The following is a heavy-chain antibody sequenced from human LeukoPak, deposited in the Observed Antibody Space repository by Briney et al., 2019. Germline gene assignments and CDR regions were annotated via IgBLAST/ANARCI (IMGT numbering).Heavy chain of an antibody. V-gene: IGHV3-21*01. CDR3: ARDPSSGWYLKGWFDP. CDR1: GFDFSNHW. Sequence: IPGGSLRLSCVVSGFDFSNHWMSWVRQAPGKGLEWVSSISSSSNYIYYADSVKGRFTISRDNAKNSLYLQMNSLRAEDTAVYYCARDPSSGWYLKGWFDPWGQGTLVTVSS. CDR2: ISSSSNYI. D-gene: IGHD6-19*01. J-gene: IGHJ5*02.